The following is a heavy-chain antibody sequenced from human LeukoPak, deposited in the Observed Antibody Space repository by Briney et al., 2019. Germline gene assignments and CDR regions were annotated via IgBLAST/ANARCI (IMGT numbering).Heavy chain of an antibody. CDR2: MNPNSGNT. J-gene: IGHJ6*03. V-gene: IGHV1-8*02. Sequence: ASVKVSCKASGYTFTSYDTNWVRQATGQGLEWMGWMNPNSGNTGYAQKFQGRVTMTRNTSISTAYMELSSLRSEDTAVYYCARGGSGSYFGYYYYYMDVWGKGTTVTISS. CDR3: ARGGSGSYFGYYYYYMDV. CDR1: GYTFTSYD. D-gene: IGHD1-26*01.